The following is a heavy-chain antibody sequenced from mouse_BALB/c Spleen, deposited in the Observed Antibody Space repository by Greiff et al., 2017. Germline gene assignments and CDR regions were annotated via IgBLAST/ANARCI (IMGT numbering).Heavy chain of an antibody. CDR1: GYAFTNYL. D-gene: IGHD2-4*01. V-gene: IGHV1-54*01. CDR2: INPGSGGT. CDR3: ARSTMITTWDYYAMDY. J-gene: IGHJ4*01. Sequence: QVQLKESGAELVRPGTSVKVSCKASGYAFTNYLIEWVKQRPGQGLEWIGVINPGSGGTNYNEKFKGKATLTADKSSSTAYMQLSSLTSDDSAVYFCARSTMITTWDYYAMDYWGQGTSVTVSS.